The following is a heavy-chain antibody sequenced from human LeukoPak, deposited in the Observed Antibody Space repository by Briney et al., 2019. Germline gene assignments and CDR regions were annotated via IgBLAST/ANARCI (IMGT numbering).Heavy chain of an antibody. J-gene: IGHJ4*02. CDR2: IYTSGST. V-gene: IGHV4-4*07. Sequence: KTSETLSLTCTLSGGSISSYYWSWIRPPAGKGREWIGRIYTSGSTNYNPSLKSRVTISVDTSKNQFSLKLSSVTAADTGVYYCARLAHYGPNWGQGTLVSVSS. CDR1: GGSISSYY. CDR3: ARLAHYGPN. D-gene: IGHD4-17*01.